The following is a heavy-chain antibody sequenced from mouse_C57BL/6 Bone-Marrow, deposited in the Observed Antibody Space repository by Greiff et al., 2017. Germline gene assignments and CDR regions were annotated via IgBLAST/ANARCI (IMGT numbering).Heavy chain of an antibody. CDR2: ISDGGSYT. D-gene: IGHD1-1*01. Sequence: EVQLVESGGGLVKPGGSLKLSCAASGFTFSSYAMSWVRQTPEKRLEWVATISDGGSYTYYPDNVKGRFTISRDNAKNNLYLQMSHLKSEDTAMYYCARDYYGFYAMDYWGQGTSVTVSS. CDR1: GFTFSSYA. J-gene: IGHJ4*01. V-gene: IGHV5-4*01. CDR3: ARDYYGFYAMDY.